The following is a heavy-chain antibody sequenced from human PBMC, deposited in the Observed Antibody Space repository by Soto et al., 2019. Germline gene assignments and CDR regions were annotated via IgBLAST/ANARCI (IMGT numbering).Heavy chain of an antibody. V-gene: IGHV1-46*01. CDR1: GYTFISYY. Sequence: ASVKVSCKASGYTFISYYMHWVRQAPGQGLEWMGTINPRGGDTRYAQRFQGRVTMTRDTSTTTIYMEVSSLRSDDAAVYYCARGSPSSTTLGWFDPWGQGTLVTVSS. D-gene: IGHD2-2*01. CDR3: ARGSPSSTTLGWFDP. CDR2: INPRGGDT. J-gene: IGHJ5*02.